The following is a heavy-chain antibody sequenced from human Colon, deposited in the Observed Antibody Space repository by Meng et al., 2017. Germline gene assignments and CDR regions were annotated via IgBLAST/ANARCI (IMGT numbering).Heavy chain of an antibody. CDR2: INSDGSNT. CDR1: GFTFSSYW. D-gene: IGHD3-10*01. J-gene: IGHJ4*02. Sequence: GESLKISCAASGFTFSSYWMHWVRQVPGKGLGWVSRINSDGSNTNYADSVKGRFTMSRDNAKNTLYLQMNSLRAEDTAVYYCARAVSHTFEAYGLGYWGQGTLVTVSS. V-gene: IGHV3-74*01. CDR3: ARAVSHTFEAYGLGY.